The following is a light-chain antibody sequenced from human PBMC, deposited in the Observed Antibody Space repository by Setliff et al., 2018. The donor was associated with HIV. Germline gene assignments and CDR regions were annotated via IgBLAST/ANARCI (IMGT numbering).Light chain of an antibody. V-gene: IGKV3-15*01. CDR2: GAS. Sequence: TLSVSPGERATLSCRASQSVSSNLAWYQQKPGQAPRLLIYGASTRATGIPARFSGSGSGTEFTLTISSLQSEDFAVYYCQQYNNIWPLTFGGGTKVDIK. J-gene: IGKJ4*01. CDR1: QSVSSN. CDR3: QQYNNIWPLT.